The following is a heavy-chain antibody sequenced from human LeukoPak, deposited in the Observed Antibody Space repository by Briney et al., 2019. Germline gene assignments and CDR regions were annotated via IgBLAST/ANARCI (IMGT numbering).Heavy chain of an antibody. Sequence: GGSLRLSCAASGFTFSNYGMHWVRQAPGKGLEWVVVISHDGSNNNYADSVKGRFTISRDNSKNTLYPQMNSLRPEDTAVYYCAKVRVGTAHFDYWGQGTLVTVSS. CDR2: ISHDGSNN. D-gene: IGHD2-15*01. V-gene: IGHV3-30*18. CDR3: AKVRVGTAHFDY. CDR1: GFTFSNYG. J-gene: IGHJ4*02.